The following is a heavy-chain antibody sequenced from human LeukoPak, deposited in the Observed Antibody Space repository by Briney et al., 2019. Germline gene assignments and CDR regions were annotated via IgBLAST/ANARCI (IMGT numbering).Heavy chain of an antibody. Sequence: SETLSLNCTVSGYSISSGYYWGWIRQPPGKGLEWIGSIYHSGSTYYNPSLKSRVTISVDASKNQFSLKLSSVTAADTAVYYCARGSAYYDSSNWFDPWGQGTLVTVSS. V-gene: IGHV4-38-2*02. J-gene: IGHJ5*02. D-gene: IGHD3-22*01. CDR2: IYHSGST. CDR1: GYSISSGYY. CDR3: ARGSAYYDSSNWFDP.